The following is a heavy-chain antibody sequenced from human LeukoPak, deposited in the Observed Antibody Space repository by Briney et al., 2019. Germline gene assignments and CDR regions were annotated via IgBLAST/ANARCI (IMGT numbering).Heavy chain of an antibody. CDR1: GGSISSSSYY. Sequence: PSQTLSLTCTVSGGSISSSSYYWGWIRQPPGKGLEWIGSIYYSGSTYYNPSLRSRVTISVDTSKNQFSLKLSSVTAADTAVYYCAIAYYYDSSGYRKWGQGTLVTVSS. CDR3: AIAYYYDSSGYRK. D-gene: IGHD3-22*01. J-gene: IGHJ4*02. V-gene: IGHV4-39*01. CDR2: IYYSGST.